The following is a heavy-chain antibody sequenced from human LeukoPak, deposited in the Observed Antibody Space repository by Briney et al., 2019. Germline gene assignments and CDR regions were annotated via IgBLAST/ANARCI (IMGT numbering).Heavy chain of an antibody. Sequence: GASVKVSCKASGSTFSSYAISWVRQAPGQGLEWMGGIIPIFGTANYAQKFQGRVTITTDESTSTAYMELSSLRSEDTAVYYCARADYGDRYYFDYWGQGTLVTVSS. CDR2: IIPIFGTA. CDR1: GSTFSSYA. CDR3: ARADYGDRYYFDY. D-gene: IGHD4-17*01. J-gene: IGHJ4*02. V-gene: IGHV1-69*05.